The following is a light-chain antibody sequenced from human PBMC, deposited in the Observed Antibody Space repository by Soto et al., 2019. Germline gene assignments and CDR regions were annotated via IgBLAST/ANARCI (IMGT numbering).Light chain of an antibody. Sequence: EIVMTQSPATLSVSPGERATLSCRASQSVSNNLAWYQQKPGQARRLLIYASFTRATGFPARFSGSGSGTEFTLTISSLQSEDFAVYYCQQYNNWPNTFGQGTKLEIK. V-gene: IGKV3-15*01. CDR2: ASF. CDR3: QQYNNWPNT. CDR1: QSVSNN. J-gene: IGKJ2*01.